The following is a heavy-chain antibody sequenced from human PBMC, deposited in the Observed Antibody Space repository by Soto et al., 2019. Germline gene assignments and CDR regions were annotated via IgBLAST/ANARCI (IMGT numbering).Heavy chain of an antibody. D-gene: IGHD3-22*01. CDR2: ISAYNGNT. J-gene: IGHJ4*02. Sequence: ASVKVSCKASGYTFTSYGISWVRQAPGQGLEWMGWISAYNGNTNYAQKLQGRVTMTTDTSTSTAYMELRSLRSDDTAVYYCARDQRGYYDSSGYYYVYWGQGTLVTVSS. V-gene: IGHV1-18*01. CDR3: ARDQRGYYDSSGYYYVY. CDR1: GYTFTSYG.